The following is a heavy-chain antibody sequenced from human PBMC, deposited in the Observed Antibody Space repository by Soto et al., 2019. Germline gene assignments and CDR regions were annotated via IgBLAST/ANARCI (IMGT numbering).Heavy chain of an antibody. CDR1: GFTFSNSW. CDR3: TTDRGYLTFDY. Sequence: LRLSCAASGFTFSNSWMNWVRQAPGKGLEWVANIKEDGTAKYYLDSVKGRFTVSRDNVKNSLYLQMNSLRAEDTAMYYCTTDRGYLTFDYWGPGTLVTVSS. V-gene: IGHV3-7*01. J-gene: IGHJ4*02. D-gene: IGHD3-22*01. CDR2: IKEDGTAK.